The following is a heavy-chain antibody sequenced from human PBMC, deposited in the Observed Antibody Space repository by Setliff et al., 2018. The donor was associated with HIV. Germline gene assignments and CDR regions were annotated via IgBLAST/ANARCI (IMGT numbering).Heavy chain of an antibody. Sequence: ASVKVSCKASGYTFTKYAMNWVRQAPGQGLEWMGWINTNTGNPMYAQGFTGRFVFSLDASVSTAYLQISSLKAEDTAVYYCARELSPTGTDWGQGTLVTVSS. V-gene: IGHV7-4-1*02. CDR1: GYTFTKYA. J-gene: IGHJ4*02. CDR2: INTNTGNP. D-gene: IGHD1-7*01. CDR3: ARELSPTGTD.